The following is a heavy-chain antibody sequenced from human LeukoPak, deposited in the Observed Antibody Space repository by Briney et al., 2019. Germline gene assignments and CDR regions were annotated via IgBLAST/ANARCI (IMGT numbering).Heavy chain of an antibody. J-gene: IGHJ4*02. Sequence: ASVKVSCKASGYTFTGYYMHWVRQAPGQGLEWMGWISAHDGTRNYALKHEDRVTMTTDTSTSTAYMELRGLRSDDTAVYYCARRSTLYSSGRFYFDHWGQGTLVTVSS. V-gene: IGHV1-18*04. CDR3: ARRSTLYSSGRFYFDH. CDR1: GYTFTGYY. CDR2: ISAHDGTR. D-gene: IGHD6-19*01.